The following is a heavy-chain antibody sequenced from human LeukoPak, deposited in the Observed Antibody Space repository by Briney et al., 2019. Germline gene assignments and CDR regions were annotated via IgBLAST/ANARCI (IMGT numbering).Heavy chain of an antibody. Sequence: PSETLSLTCTVSGVSISSYYWSWIRQPPGKGLECMGYIYYSGTTNYNPSLTSRVTISVDTSKNQFSLKLSSVTAADTAVYYCARGLRWPVPYFDYWGQGTLVTVSS. V-gene: IGHV4-59*01. J-gene: IGHJ4*02. D-gene: IGHD4-23*01. CDR2: IYYSGTT. CDR3: ARGLRWPVPYFDY. CDR1: GVSISSYY.